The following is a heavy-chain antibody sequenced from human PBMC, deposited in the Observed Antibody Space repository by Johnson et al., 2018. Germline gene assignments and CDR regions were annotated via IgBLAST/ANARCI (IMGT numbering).Heavy chain of an antibody. CDR3: AKTAATMVEGVIDYYYYYSLDV. D-gene: IGHD3-10*01. CDR2: ISYDGSNK. CDR1: GFTFSSYG. J-gene: IGHJ6*03. V-gene: IGHV3-30*18. Sequence: QVQLVQSGGGVVQPGRSLRLSCAASGFTFSSYGMHWVRQAPGKGLEWVAVISYDGSNKYYADSVKGRFTIYRDNSKNTLYLQMNSLRAEDSAGYYCAKTAATMVEGVIDYYYYYSLDVWGKGTTVTVSS.